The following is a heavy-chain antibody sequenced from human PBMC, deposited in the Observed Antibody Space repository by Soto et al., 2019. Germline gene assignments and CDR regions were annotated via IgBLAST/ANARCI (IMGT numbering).Heavy chain of an antibody. CDR2: IYSSEST. CDR1: GDFNTNFY. J-gene: IGHJ4*02. D-gene: IGHD3-10*01. V-gene: IGHV4-59*08. Sequence: QVQLQESGPGLVKPSETLSLTCTVSGDFNTNFYWSWIRQYPGKGLEWMGFIYSSESTRYNPSPKSRITMSLDTSKNQFSLMLSSVAAADTAVYYCARHLSVRGVFDFWGQGTQVTVSS. CDR3: ARHLSVRGVFDF.